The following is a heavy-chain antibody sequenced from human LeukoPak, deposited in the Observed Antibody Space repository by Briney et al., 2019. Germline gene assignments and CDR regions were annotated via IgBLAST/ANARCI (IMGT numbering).Heavy chain of an antibody. CDR1: GFTFDDYA. Sequence: GGSLRLSCAASGFTFDDYAMHWVRHAPGKGLEWVSGISWNSGSIGYADSVKGRFTISRDNSKNTLYLQMNSLRAEDTAVYYCAKVAGYSSGWYYYYYYMDVWGKGTTVTISS. CDR3: AKVAGYSSGWYYYYYYMDV. D-gene: IGHD6-19*01. J-gene: IGHJ6*03. V-gene: IGHV3-9*01. CDR2: ISWNSGSI.